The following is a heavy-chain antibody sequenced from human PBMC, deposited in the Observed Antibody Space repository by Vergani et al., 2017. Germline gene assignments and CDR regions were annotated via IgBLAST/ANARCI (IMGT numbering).Heavy chain of an antibody. Sequence: EVQLVESGGGLIQPGGSLRLSCAASGFTVSSNYMSWVRQAPGKGLEWVSVIYSGGSTYYAESVKGRFTISRDNSKNTLYLQMNSLRAEDTAVYYCARGINGAAYYYGMDVWGQVTTVTVSS. J-gene: IGHJ6*02. CDR2: IYSGGST. D-gene: IGHD6-13*01. CDR1: GFTVSSNY. CDR3: ARGINGAAYYYGMDV. V-gene: IGHV3-53*01.